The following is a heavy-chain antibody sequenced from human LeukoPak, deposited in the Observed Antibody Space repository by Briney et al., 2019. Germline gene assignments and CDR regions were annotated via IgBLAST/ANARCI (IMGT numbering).Heavy chain of an antibody. Sequence: GGSLRLSCAASGFSVSHNYMSWVRQAPGKGLEWVSLIYSAGTTYYADSVKGRFTISRDTSKNMLYLQMSNLRAEDTAIYYCTRDQGAIPYWGQGTLVTVSS. CDR1: GFSVSHNY. CDR3: TRDQGAIPY. J-gene: IGHJ4*02. CDR2: IYSAGTT. D-gene: IGHD2-2*02. V-gene: IGHV3-53*01.